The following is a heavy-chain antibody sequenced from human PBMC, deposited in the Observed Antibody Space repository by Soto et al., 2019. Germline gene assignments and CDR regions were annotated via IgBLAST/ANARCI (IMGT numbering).Heavy chain of an antibody. CDR2: ISYSGST. J-gene: IGHJ4*02. CDR3: ARADPDASVGY. D-gene: IGHD2-15*01. CDR1: GGSMSSYY. V-gene: IGHV4-59*01. Sequence: LSLTCTVSGGSMSSYYWTWLRQSPGRGLEWIGYISYSGSTYYNPSLKSRVTISADTSKNQFSLRMNSMIAADTAVYYCARADPDASVGYWGQGTLVTVSS.